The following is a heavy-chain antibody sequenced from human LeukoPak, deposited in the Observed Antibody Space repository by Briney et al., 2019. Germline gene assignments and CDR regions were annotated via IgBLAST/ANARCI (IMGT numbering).Heavy chain of an antibody. J-gene: IGHJ3*02. CDR1: GGSISSYY. CDR2: IYTSGST. Sequence: PSETLSLTCTVSGGSISSYYWSWIRQPAGKGLEWIGRIYTSGSTNYNPSLKSRVTISVDTSKNQFSLKLSSVTAADTAVYYCARQYDSSGYDAFDIWGQGTMVTVSS. V-gene: IGHV4-4*07. CDR3: ARQYDSSGYDAFDI. D-gene: IGHD3-22*01.